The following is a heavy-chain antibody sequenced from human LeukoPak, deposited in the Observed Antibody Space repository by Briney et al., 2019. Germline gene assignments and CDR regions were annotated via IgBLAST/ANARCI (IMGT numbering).Heavy chain of an antibody. J-gene: IGHJ5*02. CDR2: IYYSGST. V-gene: IGHV4-59*01. D-gene: IGHD3-3*01. CDR3: ARDRVDFWSGYPEGFDP. Sequence: SETLSLTCTVSGGSISSYYWSWIRQPPGKGLEWLGYIYYSGSTNYNPSLKSRVTISVDTSKNQFSLKLSSVTAADTAVYYCARDRVDFWSGYPEGFDPWGQGTLVTVSS. CDR1: GGSISSYY.